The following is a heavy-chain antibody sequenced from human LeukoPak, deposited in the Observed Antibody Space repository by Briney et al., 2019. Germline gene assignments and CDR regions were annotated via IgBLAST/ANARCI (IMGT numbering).Heavy chain of an antibody. CDR2: IYHSGST. V-gene: IGHV4-38-2*02. CDR3: ARGGGVMYAVKSWFDP. CDR1: GYSISSGYY. J-gene: IGHJ5*02. Sequence: PSETLFLTCTVSGYSISSGYYWGWIRQPPGKGLEWIGSIYHSGSTYYNPSLKSRVTISVDTTKNQFSLKLSSVTAADTAVYYCARGGGVMYAVKSWFDPCGQGTLVTVSS. D-gene: IGHD3-16*01.